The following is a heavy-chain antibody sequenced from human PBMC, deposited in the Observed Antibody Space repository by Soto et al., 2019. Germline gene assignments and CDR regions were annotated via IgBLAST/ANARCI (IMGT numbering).Heavy chain of an antibody. Sequence: TSETLSLTCTVSGGSISSYYWSWIRQPPGKGLEWIGYIYYSGSTNYNPSLKSRVTISVDTSKNQFSLKLSSVTAADTAVYYCGITNGYCSSTSCYYWFDPWGQGTLVTVSS. J-gene: IGHJ5*02. V-gene: IGHV4-59*08. D-gene: IGHD2-2*03. CDR3: GITNGYCSSTSCYYWFDP. CDR1: GGSISSYY. CDR2: IYYSGST.